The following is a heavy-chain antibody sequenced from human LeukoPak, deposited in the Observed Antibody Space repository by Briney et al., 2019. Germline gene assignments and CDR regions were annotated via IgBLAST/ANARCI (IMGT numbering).Heavy chain of an antibody. D-gene: IGHD2-21*02. J-gene: IGHJ4*02. V-gene: IGHV3-30*02. Sequence: GGSLRLSCAASGFTFSSYAMHWLRQAPGKGLEWVAFIRYDGSNKYYADSVKGQFTISRDNSKDTLYLQMNSLRAEDTAVYYCAKDSVNYCGGDCYSPIDYWGQGTLVTGSS. CDR1: GFTFSSYA. CDR3: AKDSVNYCGGDCYSPIDY. CDR2: IRYDGSNK.